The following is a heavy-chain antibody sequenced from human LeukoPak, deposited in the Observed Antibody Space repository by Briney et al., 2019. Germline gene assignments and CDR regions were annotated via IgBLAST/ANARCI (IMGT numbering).Heavy chain of an antibody. V-gene: IGHV3-7*01. D-gene: IGHD5-24*01. CDR2: IKHDGSGK. Sequence: PGGSVRLSCEASGFSYSDHRMGWAPQARGKGREGVANIKHDGSGKEYVDSVKGRFTISRDNANNSVYLEISSLRAEDKGVYYCAKWRWRQSEYEDWGQGTLVTVSS. J-gene: IGHJ4*02. CDR1: GFSYSDHR. CDR3: AKWRWRQSEYED.